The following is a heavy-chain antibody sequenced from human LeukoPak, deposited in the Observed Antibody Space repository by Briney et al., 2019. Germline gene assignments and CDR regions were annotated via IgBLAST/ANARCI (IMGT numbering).Heavy chain of an antibody. CDR3: ARVRYYDSSGPFDY. J-gene: IGHJ4*02. V-gene: IGHV1-2*02. Sequence: ASVKVSCKASGYTFTGFYMHWVRQAPGQGLEWMGWINPNNGGTNYAEKFQGRVTMTRDTSISTAYMELSRLRSDDTAVYYCARVRYYDSSGPFDYWGQGTLVTVSS. CDR2: INPNNGGT. CDR1: GYTFTGFY. D-gene: IGHD3-22*01.